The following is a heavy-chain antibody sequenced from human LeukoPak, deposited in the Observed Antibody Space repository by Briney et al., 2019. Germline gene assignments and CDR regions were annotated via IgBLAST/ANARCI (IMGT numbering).Heavy chain of an antibody. CDR1: GFSVRTNY. V-gene: IGHV3-49*02. Sequence: GGSLRLSCAASGFSVRTNYMSWVRQAPGKGLEWVGFIRSKAYGGTTEYAASVKGRFTISRDDSKSIAYLQMNSLKTEDTAVYYCTRDDVDTAMYFDYWGQGTLVTVSS. D-gene: IGHD5-18*01. J-gene: IGHJ4*02. CDR2: IRSKAYGGTT. CDR3: TRDDVDTAMYFDY.